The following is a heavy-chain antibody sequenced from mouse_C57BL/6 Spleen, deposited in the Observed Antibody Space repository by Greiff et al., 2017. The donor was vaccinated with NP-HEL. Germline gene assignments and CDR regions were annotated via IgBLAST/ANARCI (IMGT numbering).Heavy chain of an antibody. CDR3: ARDGYDYEGEYFDV. Sequence: EVQFQESGPGLVKPSQSLSLTCSVTGYSITSGYYWNWIRQFPGNKLEWMGYISYDGSNNYNPSLKNRISITRDTSKNQFFLKLNSVTTEDTATYYCARDGYDYEGEYFDVWGTGTTVTVSS. D-gene: IGHD2-4*01. J-gene: IGHJ1*03. CDR1: GYSITSGYY. CDR2: ISYDGSN. V-gene: IGHV3-6*01.